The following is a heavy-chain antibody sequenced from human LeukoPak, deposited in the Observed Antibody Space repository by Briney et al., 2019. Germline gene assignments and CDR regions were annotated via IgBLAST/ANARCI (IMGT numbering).Heavy chain of an antibody. CDR3: ARARYFDWLLRAYYYYMDV. V-gene: IGHV1-8*01. D-gene: IGHD3-9*01. CDR1: GYTFTGYD. Sequence: GASVKVSCKASGYTFTGYDINWVRQATGQGLEWMGWMNPNSGNTGYAQKFQGRVTMTRNTSISTAYMELSSLRSEDTAVYYCARARYFDWLLRAYYYYMDVWGKGTTVTVSS. J-gene: IGHJ6*03. CDR2: MNPNSGNT.